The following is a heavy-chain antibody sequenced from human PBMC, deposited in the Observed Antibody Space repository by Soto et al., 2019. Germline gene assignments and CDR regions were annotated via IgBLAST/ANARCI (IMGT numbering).Heavy chain of an antibody. J-gene: IGHJ6*02. CDR3: ARRREVYYSMDV. CDR1: GYSFTSYW. Sequence: ESLKISCKGSGYSFTSYWISWVRQMPGKGLEWMGRIDPSDSYTNYSPSFQGHVTISADKSISTAYLQWSSLKASDTAMYYCARRREVYYSMDVWGQGTTVTVSS. V-gene: IGHV5-10-1*01. CDR2: IDPSDSYT.